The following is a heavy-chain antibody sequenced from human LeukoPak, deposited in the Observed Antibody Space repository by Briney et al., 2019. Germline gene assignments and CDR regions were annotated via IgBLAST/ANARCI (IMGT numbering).Heavy chain of an antibody. Sequence: PGGSLRLSCAASGFTFSSYSMNWVRQAPGKGLEWVSYISSSSSTIYYADSVKGRFTISRDNAKNSLYLQMNSLRAADTAVYYCARDYYGSGSYYQNWFDPWGQGTLVTVSS. J-gene: IGHJ5*02. D-gene: IGHD3-10*01. CDR2: ISSSSSTI. CDR3: ARDYYGSGSYYQNWFDP. CDR1: GFTFSSYS. V-gene: IGHV3-48*01.